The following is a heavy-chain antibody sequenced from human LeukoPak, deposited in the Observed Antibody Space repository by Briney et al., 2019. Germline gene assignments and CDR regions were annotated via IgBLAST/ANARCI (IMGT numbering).Heavy chain of an antibody. CDR1: GFTFSTYA. D-gene: IGHD5-24*01. Sequence: GGSLRLSCAASGFTFSTYAMSWVRQAPGKGLEWVSAISRSVVLTTYYADSVQGRFTIFRDNSKNILYLQMNSLRADDTAVYYCAKDPRWVQFTYFDYWGQGTLVTVSS. CDR3: AKDPRWVQFTYFDY. CDR2: ISRSVVLTT. V-gene: IGHV3-23*01. J-gene: IGHJ4*02.